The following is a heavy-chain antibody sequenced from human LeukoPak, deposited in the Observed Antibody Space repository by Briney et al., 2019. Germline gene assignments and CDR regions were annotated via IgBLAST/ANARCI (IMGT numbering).Heavy chain of an antibody. Sequence: ASVKVSCKASGYTFTSYDINWVRQATGQGLEWVGWINPNSGNTGYAQKFQGRVTMTRNTSISTAYMELSSLRSEDTAVYYCARGGASTYYYDSSGYYYWGQGTLVTVSS. D-gene: IGHD3-22*01. CDR3: ARGGASTYYYDSSGYYY. J-gene: IGHJ4*02. CDR1: GYTFTSYD. CDR2: INPNSGNT. V-gene: IGHV1-8*01.